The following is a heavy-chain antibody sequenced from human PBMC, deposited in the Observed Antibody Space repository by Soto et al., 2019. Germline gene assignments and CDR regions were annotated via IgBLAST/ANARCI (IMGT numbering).Heavy chain of an antibody. V-gene: IGHV3-15*01. CDR2: IKSKTDGGTT. J-gene: IGHJ6*03. CDR3: TTLTGDYLYYYYYYYMDV. CDR1: GFTFSNAW. D-gene: IGHD4-17*01. Sequence: PGGSLRLSCAASGFTFSNAWMSWVRQAPGKGLEWVGRIKSKTDGGTTDYAAPVKGRFTISRDDSKNTLYLQMNSLKTEDTAVYYCTTLTGDYLYYYYYYYMDVWGKGTTVTVSS.